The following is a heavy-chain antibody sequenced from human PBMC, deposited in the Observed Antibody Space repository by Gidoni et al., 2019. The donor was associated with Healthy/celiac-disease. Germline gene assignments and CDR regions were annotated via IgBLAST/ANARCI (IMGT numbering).Heavy chain of an antibody. V-gene: IGHV3-33*01. CDR1: GFTFSSYG. CDR3: ARGDIVVVPAAMLYYYYGMDV. CDR2: IWYDGSNK. D-gene: IGHD2-2*01. J-gene: IGHJ6*02. Sequence: QVQLVESGGGVVQPGRSLRLSCAASGFTFSSYGLHWVRQAPGKGLEWVAVIWYDGSNKYYADAVKGRFTISRDNSKNTLYLQMNSLRAEDTAVYYCARGDIVVVPAAMLYYYYGMDVWGQGTTVTVSS.